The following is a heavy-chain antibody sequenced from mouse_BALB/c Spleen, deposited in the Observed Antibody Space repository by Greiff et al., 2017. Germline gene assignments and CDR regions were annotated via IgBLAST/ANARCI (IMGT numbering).Heavy chain of an antibody. CDR1: GYTFTDYA. CDR2: ISTYYGDA. J-gene: IGHJ4*01. Sequence: VQLQQSGAELVRPGVSVKISCKGSGYTFTDYAMHWVKQSHAKSLEWIGVISTYYGDASYNQKFKGKATMTVDKSSSTAYMELARLTSEDSAIYYCARRGLRLGAMDYWGQGTSVTVSS. V-gene: IGHV1S137*01. CDR3: ARRGLRLGAMDY. D-gene: IGHD2-4*01.